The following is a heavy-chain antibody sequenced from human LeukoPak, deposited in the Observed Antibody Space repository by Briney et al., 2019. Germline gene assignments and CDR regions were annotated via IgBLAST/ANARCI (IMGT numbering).Heavy chain of an antibody. Sequence: ASVKVSCKASGYTFTSYYMHWVRQAPGQGLEWMGIINPSGGSTSYAQKFQGRVTMTRDTSKNQFSLKLSSVTAADTAVYYCARDSDIVVVPAARWFDPWGQGTLVTVSS. J-gene: IGHJ5*02. D-gene: IGHD2-2*01. CDR1: GYTFTSYY. CDR3: ARDSDIVVVPAARWFDP. CDR2: INPSGGST. V-gene: IGHV1-46*01.